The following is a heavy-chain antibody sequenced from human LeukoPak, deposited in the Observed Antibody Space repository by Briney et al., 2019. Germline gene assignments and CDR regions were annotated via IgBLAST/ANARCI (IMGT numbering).Heavy chain of an antibody. V-gene: IGHV1-69*05. CDR1: GGTFSSYA. D-gene: IGHD3-22*01. CDR3: ARERRNYYDSSGPKYYFDY. Sequence: SVKVSCEASGGTFSSYAISWVRQAPGQGLEWMGGIIPIFGTANYAQKFQGRVTITTDESTSTAYMELSSLRSEDTAVYYCARERRNYYDSSGPKYYFDYWGQGTLVTVSS. CDR2: IIPIFGTA. J-gene: IGHJ4*02.